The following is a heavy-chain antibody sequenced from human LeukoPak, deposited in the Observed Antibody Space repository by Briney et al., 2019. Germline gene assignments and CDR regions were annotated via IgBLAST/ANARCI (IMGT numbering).Heavy chain of an antibody. CDR1: GFTFSNAW. Sequence: GGSLRLSCAASGFTFSNAWMSWVRQAPGKGLEWVGRIKSKTDGGTTDYAAPVKGRFTISRDDSKNTLYLQMNSLKTEDTAVYYCTTDDGQLWSYYYYYYMDVWGKGTTVTISS. D-gene: IGHD5-18*01. J-gene: IGHJ6*03. CDR2: IKSKTDGGTT. CDR3: TTDDGQLWSYYYYYYMDV. V-gene: IGHV3-15*01.